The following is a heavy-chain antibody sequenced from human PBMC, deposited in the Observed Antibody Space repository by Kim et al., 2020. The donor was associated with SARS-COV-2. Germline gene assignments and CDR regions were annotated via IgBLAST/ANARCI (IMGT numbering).Heavy chain of an antibody. Sequence: ASVKVSCKASGYTLSTYDIIWVRQAPGQGLEWMGWISPYNGLTNYAQNLQGRVTMTTDTSTSTAYIELRSLRSDDTAVYYCARSEAVTGSAVAYFLHGSQGTLATV. D-gene: IGHD6-19*01. CDR1: GYTLSTYD. CDR2: ISPYNGLT. V-gene: IGHV1-18*01. CDR3: ARSEAVTGSAVAYFLH. J-gene: IGHJ1*01.